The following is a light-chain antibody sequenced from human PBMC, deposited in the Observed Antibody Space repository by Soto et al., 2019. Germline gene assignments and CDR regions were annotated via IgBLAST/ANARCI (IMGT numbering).Light chain of an antibody. CDR3: QQYKDWRT. CDR1: QSVSSY. Sequence: EIVLTQSPATLSLSPGERATLSCRASQSVSSYLAWYQQKPGQAPRLLIYDASNRATGIPARFSGSGSGTDFTLTISSLEPEDFGVYYCQQYKDWRTFGQGTNVDIK. CDR2: DAS. J-gene: IGKJ1*01. V-gene: IGKV3-11*01.